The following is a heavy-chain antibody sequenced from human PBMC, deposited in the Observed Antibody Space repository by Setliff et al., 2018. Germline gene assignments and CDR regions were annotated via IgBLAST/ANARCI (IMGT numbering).Heavy chain of an antibody. CDR1: GGSFSTYY. Sequence: SETLSLTCAVYGGSFSTYYWIWIRQSPGKGLEWIGEIHPTEGAKYNPSLQSRVTMSVDTSSKQHSLKLTSVTAADTAMYYCSRGQDNSKVGHDWGQGTLVTVSS. D-gene: IGHD1-20*01. V-gene: IGHV4-34*01. CDR3: SRGQDNSKVGHD. CDR2: IHPTEGA. J-gene: IGHJ4*02.